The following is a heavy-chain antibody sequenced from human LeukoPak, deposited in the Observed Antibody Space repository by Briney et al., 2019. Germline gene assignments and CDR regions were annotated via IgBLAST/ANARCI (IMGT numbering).Heavy chain of an antibody. J-gene: IGHJ5*02. Sequence: ASVKVSCKASGYTFTSYAMNWVRQAPGQGLEWMGIINPSGGSTSYAQKFQGRVTMTRDTSTSTVYMELSSLRSEDTAVYYCARDGRRPLYCSSTSCYNWFDPWGQGTLVTVSS. CDR3: ARDGRRPLYCSSTSCYNWFDP. CDR2: INPSGGST. D-gene: IGHD2-2*01. V-gene: IGHV1-46*01. CDR1: GYTFTSYA.